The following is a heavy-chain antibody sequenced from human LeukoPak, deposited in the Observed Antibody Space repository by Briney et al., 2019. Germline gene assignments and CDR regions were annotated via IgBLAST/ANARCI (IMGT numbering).Heavy chain of an antibody. J-gene: IGHJ4*02. D-gene: IGHD3-22*01. Sequence: ASVKVSCKASGYTSTSYGISWVRQAPGQGLEWMGWISAYNGNTNYAQKLQGRVTMTTDTSTSTAYMELRSLRSDDTAVYYCARDSYYDSSGYSLEWNYWGQGTLVTVSS. CDR2: ISAYNGNT. CDR1: GYTSTSYG. CDR3: ARDSYYDSSGYSLEWNY. V-gene: IGHV1-18*01.